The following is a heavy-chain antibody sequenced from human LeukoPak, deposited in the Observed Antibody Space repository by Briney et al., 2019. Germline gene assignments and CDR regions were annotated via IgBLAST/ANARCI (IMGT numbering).Heavy chain of an antibody. V-gene: IGHV4-38-2*02. CDR3: ARDRGYGDYAFEA. J-gene: IGHJ5*02. Sequence: PSETLSLTCTVSNDSISSGYYWGWIRLPPGQGLEWIGSVYHTGSTYYNPSLKSRVTISVDTSKNQFSLRLSSVTAAGTAVYYCARDRGYGDYAFEAWGQGTLVTVSS. D-gene: IGHD4-17*01. CDR2: VYHTGST. CDR1: NDSISSGYY.